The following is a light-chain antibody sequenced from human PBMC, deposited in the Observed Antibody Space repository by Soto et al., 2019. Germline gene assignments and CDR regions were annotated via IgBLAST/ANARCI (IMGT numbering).Light chain of an antibody. V-gene: IGKV4-1*01. Sequence: DIVMTQSPDSLAVSLGERATINCKSSQSDLYSSNNKNYLAWYQQKPGQPPKALIYWASTRESGVPDRFSGSGSGTDFTLTISSLHAEDVAVYYCQQYYTTPWTFGQGTKVEIK. CDR2: WAS. CDR1: QSDLYSSNNKNY. J-gene: IGKJ1*01. CDR3: QQYYTTPWT.